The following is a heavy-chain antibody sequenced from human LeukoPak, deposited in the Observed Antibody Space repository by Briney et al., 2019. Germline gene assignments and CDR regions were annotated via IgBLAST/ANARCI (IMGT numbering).Heavy chain of an antibody. CDR3: ARDHCSSISCYSGAFDI. V-gene: IGHV4-34*01. CDR1: GGSFSDYY. Sequence: TSETLSLTCAVYGGSFSDYYWSWIRQPPGKGLEWIGEIEHSGSTNYNPSLKSRVTISVDTSKNQFSLKLSSVTAADTAVYYCARDHCSSISCYSGAFDIWGQGTMVTVSS. CDR2: IEHSGST. D-gene: IGHD2-2*01. J-gene: IGHJ3*02.